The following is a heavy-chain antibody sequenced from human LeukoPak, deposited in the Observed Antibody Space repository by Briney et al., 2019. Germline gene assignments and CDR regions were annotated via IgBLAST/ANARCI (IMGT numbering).Heavy chain of an antibody. J-gene: IGHJ4*02. CDR1: GYRFTSYY. Sequence: GASVKVSCKASGYRFTSYYMHWVRQAPGQGLEWMGVINPNGGTARYAQKFQGRVTMTTDTSTSTVYMELSSLRSEDTAVYYCARDGDSGWSDFDYWGQGTLVTVSS. CDR3: ARDGDSGWSDFDY. CDR2: INPNGGTA. D-gene: IGHD5-12*01. V-gene: IGHV1-46*01.